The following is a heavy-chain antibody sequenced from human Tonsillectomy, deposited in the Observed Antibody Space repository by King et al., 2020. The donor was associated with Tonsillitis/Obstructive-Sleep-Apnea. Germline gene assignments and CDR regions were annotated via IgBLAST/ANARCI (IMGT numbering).Heavy chain of an antibody. CDR1: GFTYSTYA. CDR2: ISGSASTT. Sequence: VQLVESGGGLVQPGGSLRLSCAASGFTYSTYAMSWVRQAPGKGLEWVSAISGSASTTYYAVSVKGRFTISRDNSKNTLYLQMNSLRAKDTAVYYCAKLPYDFWGSYSSWFDYWGQGTLVTVSS. V-gene: IGHV3-23*04. CDR3: AKLPYDFWGSYSSWFDY. D-gene: IGHD3-3*01. J-gene: IGHJ4*02.